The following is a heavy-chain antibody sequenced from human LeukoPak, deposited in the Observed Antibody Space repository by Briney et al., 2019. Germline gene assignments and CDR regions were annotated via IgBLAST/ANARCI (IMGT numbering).Heavy chain of an antibody. CDR1: GFTFGSFA. CDR2: LGGSGTGT. J-gene: IGHJ4*02. V-gene: IGHV3-23*01. CDR3: VKGNSGSYPALRRFDY. D-gene: IGHD1-26*01. Sequence: GGSLRLSCAASGFTFGSFAMSWARQAPGKGLEWLSTLGGSGTGTYYAVSVKGRFTISRDNYKGTLYLQLNSLRVEDTAVYYCVKGNSGSYPALRRFDYWVLGTLVTVSS.